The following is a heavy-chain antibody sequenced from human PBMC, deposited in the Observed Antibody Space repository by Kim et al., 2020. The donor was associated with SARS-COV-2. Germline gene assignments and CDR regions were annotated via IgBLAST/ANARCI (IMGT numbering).Heavy chain of an antibody. V-gene: IGHV3-7*03. CDR2: INQDGSEK. Sequence: RGSLRLSCAASGYTFSTYWMSWVRQAPGKGLEWVANINQDGSEKNYVDSVKGRFTISRDNAKNSLYVQMNSLRAEDTAVYYCARDRRLFDWGQGTLVTVS. J-gene: IGHJ4*02. D-gene: IGHD6-25*01. CDR1: GYTFSTYW. CDR3: ARDRRLFD.